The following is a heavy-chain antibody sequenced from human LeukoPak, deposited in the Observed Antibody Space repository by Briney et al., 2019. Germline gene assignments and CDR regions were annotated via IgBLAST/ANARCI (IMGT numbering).Heavy chain of an antibody. CDR3: ARDTRSSYLQYYFDY. CDR1: GFTFTNYN. CDR2: INPSGGST. D-gene: IGHD5-24*01. J-gene: IGHJ4*02. Sequence: ASVKVSCKASGFTFTNYNLHWVRQAPGQRLEWMGIINPSGGSTNYAQNFQGRVTMTRDTSISTAYMELSRLAYDDTAVYYCARDTRSSYLQYYFDYWGQGTLVTVSS. V-gene: IGHV1-46*01.